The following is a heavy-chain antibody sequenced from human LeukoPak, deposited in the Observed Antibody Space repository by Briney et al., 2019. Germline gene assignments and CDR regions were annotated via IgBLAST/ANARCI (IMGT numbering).Heavy chain of an antibody. J-gene: IGHJ4*02. D-gene: IGHD5-18*01. CDR1: GFTVSSKD. CDR2: VYSGGST. V-gene: IGHV3-53*01. Sequence: GGSLRLSCAASGFTVSSKDMSWVRQAPGKGLEWVSVVYSGGSTYYADSVKGRFTISSDNSKTTLHLQMNTLRAEDTAVYYCASGYLPFDYWGQGTLVTVSS. CDR3: ASGYLPFDY.